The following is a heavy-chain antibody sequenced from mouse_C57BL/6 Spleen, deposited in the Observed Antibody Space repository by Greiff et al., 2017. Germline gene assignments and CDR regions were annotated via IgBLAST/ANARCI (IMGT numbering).Heavy chain of an antibody. J-gene: IGHJ2*01. V-gene: IGHV1-42*01. Sequence: EVQLQQSGPELVKPGASVKISCKASGYSFTGYYMNWVKQSPEKSLEWIGEINPSTGGTTYNQKFKAKATLTVDKSSSTAYMQLKSLTSEDSAVYYGARWGTVVEYYFDYWGQGTTLTVSS. CDR1: GYSFTGYY. CDR2: INPSTGGT. CDR3: ARWGTVVEYYFDY. D-gene: IGHD1-1*01.